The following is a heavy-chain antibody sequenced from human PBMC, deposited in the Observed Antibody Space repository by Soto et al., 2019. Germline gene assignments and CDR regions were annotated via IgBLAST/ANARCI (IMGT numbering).Heavy chain of an antibody. V-gene: IGHV3-30*18. J-gene: IGHJ5*02. CDR1: GFTFSSYG. CDR2: ISYDGSNK. Sequence: QVQLVESGGGVVQPGRSLRLSCAASGFTFSSYGMHWVRQAPGKGLEWVAVISYDGSNKYYADSVKGRFTISRDNSKNTLYLQMNSLRAEDTAVYYCAKDFDYGDYGDWFDPWGQGTLVTVSS. CDR3: AKDFDYGDYGDWFDP. D-gene: IGHD4-17*01.